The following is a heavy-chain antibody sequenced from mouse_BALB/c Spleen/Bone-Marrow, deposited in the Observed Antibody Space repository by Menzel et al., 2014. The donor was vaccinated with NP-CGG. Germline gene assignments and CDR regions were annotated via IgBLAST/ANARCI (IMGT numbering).Heavy chain of an antibody. V-gene: IGHV1-7*01. D-gene: IGHD1-2*01. J-gene: IGHJ2*01. CDR2: INPSTGYT. CDR3: ARSPHYYDLDY. CDR1: GYTFTSYW. Sequence: QVQLQQSGAELAKPGVSVKMSCKASGYTFTSYWMHWVKQRPGQGLEWIGYINPSTGYTEYNQKFKDKATLTADKSSSTAYMQLSSLTSEDSAVYYCARSPHYYDLDYWGQGTTLTVSS.